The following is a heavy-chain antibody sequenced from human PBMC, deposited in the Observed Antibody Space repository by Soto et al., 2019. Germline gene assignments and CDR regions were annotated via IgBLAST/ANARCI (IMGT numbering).Heavy chain of an antibody. D-gene: IGHD5-18*01. J-gene: IGHJ4*02. CDR2: ISYDGSNT. CDR1: GFTFSSYA. V-gene: IGHV3-30-3*01. CDR3: ARVLTGYSYGPFDY. Sequence: QVQLVESGGGVVQPGRSLRLSCAASGFTFSSYAMHWVRQAPGKGLEWVAVISYDGSNTYYADSVKGRFTVSRDNSKNTLYLPVSRENSKNKLYLQMNSLRAEDTAVYYCARVLTGYSYGPFDYWGQGTLVTVSS.